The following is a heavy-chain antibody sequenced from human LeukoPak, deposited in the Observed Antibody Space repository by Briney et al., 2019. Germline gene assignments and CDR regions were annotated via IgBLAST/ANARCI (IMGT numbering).Heavy chain of an antibody. Sequence: GGSLRLSCAASGFTFSSYGMHWVRQAPGKGLEWVAVIWYDGSNKYYADSVKGRFTISRDNSKNTLYLQMNSLRAEDTAVYYCARISSVAGNDYWGQGTLVTVSS. D-gene: IGHD6-19*01. CDR1: GFTFSSYG. CDR2: IWYDGSNK. J-gene: IGHJ4*02. CDR3: ARISSVAGNDY. V-gene: IGHV3-33*01.